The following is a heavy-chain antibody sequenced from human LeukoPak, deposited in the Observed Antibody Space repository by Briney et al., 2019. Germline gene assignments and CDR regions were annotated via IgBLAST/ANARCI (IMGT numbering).Heavy chain of an antibody. V-gene: IGHV3-15*01. CDR2: IKSKTDGGTT. CDR1: GFTFSNAW. CDR3: TTRSVVRGVTDY. D-gene: IGHD3-10*01. J-gene: IGHJ4*02. Sequence: NSGGSLGLSCAAPGFTFSNAWMSWVRQAPGKGLEWVGRIKSKTDGGTTDYAAPVKGRFTISRDDSKNTLYLQMNSLKTEDTAVYYCTTRSVVRGVTDYWGQGTLVTVSS.